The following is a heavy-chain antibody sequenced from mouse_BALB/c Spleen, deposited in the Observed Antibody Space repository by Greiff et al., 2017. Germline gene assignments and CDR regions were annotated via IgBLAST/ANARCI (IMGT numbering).Heavy chain of an antibody. CDR2: IDTSDSYT. CDR1: GYTFTDYW. J-gene: IGHJ3*01. V-gene: IGHV1-69*01. Sequence: QVQLQQPGAELVMPGASVKMSCKASGYTFTDYWMHWVKQRPGQGLEWIGAIDTSDSYTSYNQKFKGKATLTVDESSSTAYMQLSSLTSEDSAVYYCARWGTDPFAYWGQGTLVTVSA. CDR3: ARWGTDPFAY. D-gene: IGHD4-1*01.